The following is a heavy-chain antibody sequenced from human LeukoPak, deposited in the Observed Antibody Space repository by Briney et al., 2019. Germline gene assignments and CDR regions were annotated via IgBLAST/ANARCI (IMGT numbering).Heavy chain of an antibody. CDR2: IYYSGST. CDR3: ARDSDYGGNSRFDY. J-gene: IGHJ4*02. CDR1: GGSISSYY. D-gene: IGHD4-23*01. Sequence: PSETLSLTCTVSGGSISSYYWSWTRQPPGKGLEWIGYIYYSGSTNYNPSLKSRVTISVDTSKNQFSLKLSSVTAADTAVYYCARDSDYGGNSRFDYWGQGTLVTVSS. V-gene: IGHV4-59*01.